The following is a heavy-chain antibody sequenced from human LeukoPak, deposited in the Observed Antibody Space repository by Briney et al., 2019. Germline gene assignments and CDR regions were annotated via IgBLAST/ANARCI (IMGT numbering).Heavy chain of an antibody. D-gene: IGHD4-17*01. Sequence: PSETLSLTCTVSGGSISGYYWSWIRQPPGKGLEWIGYIYYSGSTNYNPSLKSRVTISVDTSKNQFSLKLSSVTAADTAVYYCAREDPAVTFDYWGQGTLVTVSS. CDR3: AREDPAVTFDY. CDR1: GGSISGYY. V-gene: IGHV4-59*01. CDR2: IYYSGST. J-gene: IGHJ4*02.